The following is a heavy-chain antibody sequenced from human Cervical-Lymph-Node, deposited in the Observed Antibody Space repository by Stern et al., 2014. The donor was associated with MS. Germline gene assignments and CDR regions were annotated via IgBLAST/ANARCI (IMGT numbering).Heavy chain of an antibody. CDR2: INTGNGNT. CDR1: GYTFTSYA. CDR3: GRGYCGNYTCPNWFDP. J-gene: IGHJ5*02. D-gene: IGHD2-21*01. Sequence: VQLLQPGASVKVSCKASGYTFTSYAMHWLRQAPGQRLEWMGWINTGNGNTKYSQKFQGRVTITRDTSASTTFMDLGSLTSDDTAVYYCGRGYCGNYTCPNWFDPWGQGTLVTVSS. V-gene: IGHV1-3*04.